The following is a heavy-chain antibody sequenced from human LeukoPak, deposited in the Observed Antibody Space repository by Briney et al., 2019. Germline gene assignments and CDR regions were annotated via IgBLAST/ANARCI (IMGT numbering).Heavy chain of an antibody. J-gene: IGHJ4*02. V-gene: IGHV1-2*02. CDR3: AREPRLVH. D-gene: IGHD6-13*01. CDR1: GYTFTGHF. Sequence: VASVKVSCKASGYTFTGHFMHWVRQAPGQRLEWMGWINPNNGDTHYAQKFQGRVSMTSDTSISTAYMDLCSLTSDDTAVYYCAREPRLVHWGQGTLVTVSS. CDR2: INPNNGDT.